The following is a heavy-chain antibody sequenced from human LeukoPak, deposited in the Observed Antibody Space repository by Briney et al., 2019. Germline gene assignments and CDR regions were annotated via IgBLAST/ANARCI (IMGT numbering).Heavy chain of an antibody. Sequence: ASVKVSSKASGYTFTSYGISWVRQAPGQGLEWMGWISAYNGNTNYAQKLQGRVTMATDTSTSTAYMELRSLRSDDAAVYYCARESPPLYCSGGSCYSPFDYWGQGTLVTVSS. V-gene: IGHV1-18*01. CDR3: ARESPPLYCSGGSCYSPFDY. D-gene: IGHD2-15*01. J-gene: IGHJ4*02. CDR2: ISAYNGNT. CDR1: GYTFTSYG.